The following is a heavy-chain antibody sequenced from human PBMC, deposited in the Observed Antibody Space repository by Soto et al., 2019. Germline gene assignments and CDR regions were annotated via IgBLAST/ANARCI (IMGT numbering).Heavy chain of an antibody. Sequence: QVQLVQSGAEVKKPGASVKVSCKASGYTFTSYYMHWVRQAPGQGLEWMGIINPSGGSASYAQKFQGRVTMTRDTSTSADYMELSSLISEDTAVYYCASDRGWFDPWGQGTLVTVSS. V-gene: IGHV1-46*01. J-gene: IGHJ5*02. CDR2: INPSGGSA. CDR1: GYTFTSYY. CDR3: ASDRGWFDP.